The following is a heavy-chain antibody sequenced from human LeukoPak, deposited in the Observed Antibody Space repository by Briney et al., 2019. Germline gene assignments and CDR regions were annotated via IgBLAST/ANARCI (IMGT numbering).Heavy chain of an antibody. CDR2: IIPILGIA. CDR1: GGTFSSYA. V-gene: IGHV1-69*04. CDR3: AIGGAYGDYPYYFDY. J-gene: IGHJ4*02. Sequence: SVKVSCKASGGTFSSYAISWVRQAPGQGLEWMGRIIPILGIANYAQKFQGRVTITADKSMSTAYMELSSLRSEDTAVYYCAIGGAYGDYPYYFDYWGQGTLVTVSS. D-gene: IGHD4-17*01.